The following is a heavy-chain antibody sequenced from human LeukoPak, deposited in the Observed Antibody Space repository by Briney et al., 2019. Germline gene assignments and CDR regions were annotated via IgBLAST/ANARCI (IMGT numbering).Heavy chain of an antibody. J-gene: IGHJ6*03. D-gene: IGHD6-6*01. Sequence: GGSLRLSCAASGFTFSTYDIHWVRQAPGKGLEWVALIRYDGSSKYYADSVKGRFTISRDNAKNTLYLQMNSLRAEDTAVYYCASKGSSSGGYYYYYMDVWGKGTTVTVSS. CDR3: ASKGSSSGGYYYYYMDV. CDR2: IRYDGSSK. CDR1: GFTFSTYD. V-gene: IGHV3-30*02.